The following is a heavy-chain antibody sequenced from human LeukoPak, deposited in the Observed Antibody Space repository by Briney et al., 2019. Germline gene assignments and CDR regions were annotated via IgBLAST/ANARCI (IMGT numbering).Heavy chain of an antibody. CDR2: ISSTGSYI. D-gene: IGHD5-12*01. J-gene: IGHJ4*02. CDR3: ARRGNSGNWEYFDY. CDR1: EFSFSDYY. Sequence: GGSLRLSCAASEFSFSDYYMNWIRQAPGKGLEWVSSISSTGSYIKYVDSVKGRSTISRDNAKNSLYLQMNSLRAEDTAVYYCARRGNSGNWEYFDYWGQGALVTVSS. V-gene: IGHV3-11*03.